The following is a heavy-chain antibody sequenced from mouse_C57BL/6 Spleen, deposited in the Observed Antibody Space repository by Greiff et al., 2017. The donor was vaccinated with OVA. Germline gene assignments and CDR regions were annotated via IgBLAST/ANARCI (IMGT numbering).Heavy chain of an antibody. CDR2: IYPGDGDT. J-gene: IGHJ4*01. D-gene: IGHD1-1*01. Sequence: VQLQQSGPELVKPGASVKISCKASGYAFSSSWMNWVKQRPGKGLEWIGRIYPGDGDTNYNGKFKGKATLTADKSSSTAYMQLSSLTSEDSAVYFCARRTTVVPMDYWGQGTSVTVSS. V-gene: IGHV1-82*01. CDR3: ARRTTVVPMDY. CDR1: GYAFSSSW.